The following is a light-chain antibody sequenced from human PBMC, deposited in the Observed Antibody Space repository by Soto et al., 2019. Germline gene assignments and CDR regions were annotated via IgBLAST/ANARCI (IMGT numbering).Light chain of an antibody. J-gene: IGKJ2*01. CDR2: GAF. CDR3: QHYYDWPYT. V-gene: IGKV3D-15*01. CDR1: QSVSNN. Sequence: EIVMTQSPATLSLSPGERASLSCRTSQSVSNNLAWYQQKPGQAPRLLIYGAFTRATDIPARFSGSGSGTDFNLTIPSLQSEDFALYYCQHYYDWPYTFGQGTKVDIK.